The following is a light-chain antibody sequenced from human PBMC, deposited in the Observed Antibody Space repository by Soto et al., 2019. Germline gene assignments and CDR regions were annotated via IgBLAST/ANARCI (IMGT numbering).Light chain of an antibody. Sequence: QSVLTQSSSASASLGSSVKLTCTLSSGHSSYIIAWHQQQPGKAPRYLMKLEGSGSYNKGSGVPDRFSGSSSGADRYLTLYNHQFEDEADYYCETWESNTQNWVFGGGTELTVL. J-gene: IGLJ3*02. V-gene: IGLV4-60*02. CDR3: ETWESNTQNWV. CDR2: LEGSGSY. CDR1: SGHSSYI.